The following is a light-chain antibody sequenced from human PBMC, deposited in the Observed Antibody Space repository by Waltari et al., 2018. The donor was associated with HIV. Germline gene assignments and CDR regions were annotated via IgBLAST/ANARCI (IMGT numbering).Light chain of an antibody. CDR3: HQYHNWPPFT. Sequence: EVVLTQSPATLSVSPGERATLSCWDSQNFNNNLAWYQQKPGQAPSLLIYDASTRATGVPARFSGSGSGTEFTLTITSLQSEDFAVYYCHQYHNWPPFTFGQGTKLEI. CDR1: QNFNNN. V-gene: IGKV3-15*01. CDR2: DAS. J-gene: IGKJ2*01.